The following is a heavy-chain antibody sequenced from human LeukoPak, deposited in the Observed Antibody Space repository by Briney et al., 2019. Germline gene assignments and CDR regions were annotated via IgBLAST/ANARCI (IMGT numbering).Heavy chain of an antibody. Sequence: SETLSLTCTVAGGSISSSRYYWGWIRQPPGKGLEWIGSIYYSGSTYYNPSLKSRVTISVDTSKNQFSLKLSSVTAADTAVYYCARTWRYSSSWYWGQGTLVTVSS. D-gene: IGHD6-6*01. CDR1: GGSISSSRYY. CDR2: IYYSGST. V-gene: IGHV4-39*07. CDR3: ARTWRYSSSWY. J-gene: IGHJ4*02.